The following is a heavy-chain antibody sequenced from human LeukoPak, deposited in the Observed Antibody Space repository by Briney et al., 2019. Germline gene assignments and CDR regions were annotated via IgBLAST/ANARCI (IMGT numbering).Heavy chain of an antibody. Sequence: GGFLRLSCAASGFTVSSNYMSWVRQAPGKGLECVSLIYSGGSTYYADSVKGRFTISGDNSKNTLYLQMNSLGAEDTAVYYCARGNNGVGYSYGFGNYFDYWDQGTLVTVSS. CDR3: ARGNNGVGYSYGFGNYFDY. V-gene: IGHV3-53*01. J-gene: IGHJ4*02. CDR1: GFTVSSNY. CDR2: IYSGGST. D-gene: IGHD5-18*01.